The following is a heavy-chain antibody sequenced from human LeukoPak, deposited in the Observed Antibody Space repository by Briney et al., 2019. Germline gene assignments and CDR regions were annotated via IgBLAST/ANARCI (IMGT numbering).Heavy chain of an antibody. D-gene: IGHD3-10*01. J-gene: IGHJ4*02. CDR2: ISSSSSYI. Sequence: GGSLRLSCAASGFTFSSYSINWGRQAPGKGLEWVSSISSSSSYIYYADSVKGRFTISRDNAKNSLYLQMNSLRAEDTAVYYCARVEVMVRGVGGFDYWGQGTLVTVSS. V-gene: IGHV3-21*01. CDR1: GFTFSSYS. CDR3: ARVEVMVRGVGGFDY.